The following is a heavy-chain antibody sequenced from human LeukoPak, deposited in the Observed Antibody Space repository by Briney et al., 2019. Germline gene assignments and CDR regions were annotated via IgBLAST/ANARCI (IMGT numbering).Heavy chain of an antibody. CDR2: VHYSGTT. CDR1: GGSFSGYS. CDR3: ARSGSGYLRYYFDY. D-gene: IGHD5-12*01. V-gene: IGHV4-34*01. Sequence: SETLSLTCAVYGGSFSGYSWAWLRQSPGKGLEWIAIVHYSGTTYYNPSLKSRITISADTAKNQFSLKLSSVTAADTAVYYCARSGSGYLRYYFDYWGQGTLVTVSS. J-gene: IGHJ4*02.